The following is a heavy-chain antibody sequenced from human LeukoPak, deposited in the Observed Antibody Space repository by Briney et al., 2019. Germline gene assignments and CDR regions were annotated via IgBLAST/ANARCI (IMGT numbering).Heavy chain of an antibody. CDR1: GFPFKTYW. J-gene: IGHJ4*02. Sequence: PGGSLRLSCAASGFPFKTYWMNWVRQAPGKGLEWVGRIKNKTHGETTDYGAPVKGRFTISRDDSRNTLYLQMNSLKTEDTAVYYCNPGGYSYGLDYWGQGTLVTVSS. V-gene: IGHV3-15*01. CDR3: NPGGYSYGLDY. CDR2: IKNKTHGETT. D-gene: IGHD5-18*01.